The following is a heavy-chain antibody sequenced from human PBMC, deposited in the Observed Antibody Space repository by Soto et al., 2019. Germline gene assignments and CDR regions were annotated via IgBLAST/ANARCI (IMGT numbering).Heavy chain of an antibody. CDR3: AKGGVLRYFDWSAYYYYYMDV. J-gene: IGHJ6*03. CDR2: ISGSGGST. V-gene: IGHV3-23*01. Sequence: EVQLLESGGGLVQPGGSLRLSCAASGFTFSSYAMSWVRQAPGKGLEWVSAISGSGGSTYYADSVKGRFTISRDNSKNTLYLQMNSLIAEDTAVYYCAKGGVLRYFDWSAYYYYYMDVWGKGTTVTVSS. CDR1: GFTFSSYA. D-gene: IGHD3-9*01.